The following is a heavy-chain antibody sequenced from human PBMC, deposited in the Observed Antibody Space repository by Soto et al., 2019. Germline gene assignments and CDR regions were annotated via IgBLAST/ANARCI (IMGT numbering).Heavy chain of an antibody. CDR3: ATEELCGADCYFFKH. Sequence: GGSLRLSCAASGFAFMSYTMNWVRQVPGKGLEWISKISGSNNNIYYADSVQGRFTISRDNANNVLFLQMNSLRAEDTATYHCATEELCGADCYFFKHWGQGTLVTVSS. CDR2: ISGSNNNI. D-gene: IGHD2-21*02. V-gene: IGHV3-48*04. J-gene: IGHJ4*02. CDR1: GFAFMSYT.